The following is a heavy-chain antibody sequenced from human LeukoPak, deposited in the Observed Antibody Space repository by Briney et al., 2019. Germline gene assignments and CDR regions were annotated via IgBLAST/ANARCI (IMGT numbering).Heavy chain of an antibody. J-gene: IGHJ4*02. D-gene: IGHD3-3*01. CDR2: INPNSGGT. Sequence: ASVKVSCTASGYTFTGYYMHWVRQAPGQGLEWMGWINPNSGGTNYAQKFQGRVTMTRDTSISTAYMELSRLRSDDTAVYYCAIPEIDYDFWSGYYKYYFDYWGQGTLVTVSS. V-gene: IGHV1-2*02. CDR3: AIPEIDYDFWSGYYKYYFDY. CDR1: GYTFTGYY.